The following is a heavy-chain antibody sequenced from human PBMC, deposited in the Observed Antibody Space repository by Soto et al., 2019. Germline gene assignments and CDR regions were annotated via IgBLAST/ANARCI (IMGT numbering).Heavy chain of an antibody. D-gene: IGHD3-10*01. J-gene: IGHJ4*02. V-gene: IGHV1-69*02. CDR3: ASSYGSGYRAFDY. CDR1: GDTFNFYS. Sequence: QVQLVQSGAEVKRPGSSVKVSCKASGDTFNFYSINWVRHTPGLGLEWMGRVNRIVSMSNHAQKFQGRVTMTADKSTSTAYIELSSLRSEDTAIYYCASSYGSGYRAFDYWGQGALVTVSS. CDR2: VNRIVSMS.